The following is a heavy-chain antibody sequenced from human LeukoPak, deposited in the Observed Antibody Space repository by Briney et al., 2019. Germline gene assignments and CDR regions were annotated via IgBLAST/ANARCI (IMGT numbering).Heavy chain of an antibody. CDR2: IKGDGSST. D-gene: IGHD3-22*01. CDR3: ARDPDSGGYSTFQL. CDR1: GFTFSNYW. J-gene: IGHJ1*01. V-gene: IGHV3-74*03. Sequence: GGSLRLSCAASGFTFSNYWMHWVRQAPGKGLVWVSRIKGDGSSTTYADSVRGRFTISRDNARKMLYLQMNSLRAEDTAVYYCARDPDSGGYSTFQLWGLGTLVTVSS.